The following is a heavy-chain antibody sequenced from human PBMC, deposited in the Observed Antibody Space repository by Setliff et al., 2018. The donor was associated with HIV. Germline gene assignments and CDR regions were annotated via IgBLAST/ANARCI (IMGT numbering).Heavy chain of an antibody. CDR3: AKEGGLYFGMLIHDAIDL. Sequence: SETLSLTCAVSGGSISSGGYSWSWIRQPPGKGLEWIGYIYHSGSTYYNPSLKSRVTLSLDTSKNQFSLKLTSVTAADTAVYYCAKEGGLYFGMLIHDAIDLWGQGTMVTVSS. CDR1: GGSISSGGYS. CDR2: IYHSGST. D-gene: IGHD3-3*01. J-gene: IGHJ3*01. V-gene: IGHV4-30-2*02.